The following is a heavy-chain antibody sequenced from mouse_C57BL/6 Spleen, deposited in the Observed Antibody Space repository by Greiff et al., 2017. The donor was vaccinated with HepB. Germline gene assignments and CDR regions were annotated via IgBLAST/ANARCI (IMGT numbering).Heavy chain of an antibody. CDR3: ARRYYGSSYGDYAMDD. CDR1: GYTFTSYW. D-gene: IGHD1-1*01. Sequence: QVQLQQPGAELVKPGASVKLSCKASGYTFTSYWMQWVKQRPGQGLEWIGEIDPSDSYTNYNQKFKGKATLTVDTSSSTAYMQLSSLTSEDSAVYYCARRYYGSSYGDYAMDDWGQGTSVTVSS. J-gene: IGHJ4*01. V-gene: IGHV1-50*01. CDR2: IDPSDSYT.